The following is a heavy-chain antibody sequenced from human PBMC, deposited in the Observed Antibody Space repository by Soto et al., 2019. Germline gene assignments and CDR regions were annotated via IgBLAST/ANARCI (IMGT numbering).Heavy chain of an antibody. CDR2: IITVTGPA. CDR3: AREYYGSGTYGYYGMDV. V-gene: IGHV1-69*01. CDR1: GSTISSYV. J-gene: IGHJ6*02. Sequence: QVRLVQSGAEVRKPGSSVKVSCKASGSTISSYVIAWVRQAPGQSLEWMGGIITVTGPANYAQKFQGRLTITADEATSTAYMELSSLRSEDTAVYYCAREYYGSGTYGYYGMDVWGQGTTVTVSS. D-gene: IGHD3-10*01.